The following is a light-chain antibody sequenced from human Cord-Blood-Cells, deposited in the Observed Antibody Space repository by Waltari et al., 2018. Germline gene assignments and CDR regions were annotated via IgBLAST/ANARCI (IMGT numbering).Light chain of an antibody. Sequence: DIQMTQSPSSLSASVGDRVTITCRASQSISSYLNWYQQKPGKAPKLLIYAASSLQSGVPSRFSGSGSGTDFTLTISSLQPEDFATYYCKQSYSTPRTFDQGTKVEIK. CDR3: KQSYSTPRT. CDR1: QSISSY. J-gene: IGKJ1*01. CDR2: AAS. V-gene: IGKV1-39*01.